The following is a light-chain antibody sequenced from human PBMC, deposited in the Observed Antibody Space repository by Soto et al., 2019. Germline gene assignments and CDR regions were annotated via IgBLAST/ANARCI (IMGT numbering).Light chain of an antibody. CDR3: QQYYSYPRT. CDR2: AAS. CDR1: QDISNY. V-gene: IGKV1-16*01. Sequence: DIQMSQSPSSLSASVGDRGTITCQASQDISNYLNWYQQKPGKAPKLLIYAASTLQSGVPSRFSGSGSGTDFTLTISCLQSEDFATYYCQQYYSYPRTCGQGTKVEIK. J-gene: IGKJ1*01.